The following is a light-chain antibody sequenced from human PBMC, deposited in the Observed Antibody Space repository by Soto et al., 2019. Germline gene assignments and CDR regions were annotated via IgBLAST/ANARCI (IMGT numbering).Light chain of an antibody. V-gene: IGKV1-5*03. Sequence: DIQMTQSPSTLSASVGDRVTITCGASQSVTTWLAWYQQKPGKAPKLLMYKASNLESGLPSRFTGSGAGTEFTLTISSLQSDDFATYYCQQYSTYPITFGQGTRLEIK. J-gene: IGKJ5*01. CDR1: QSVTTW. CDR2: KAS. CDR3: QQYSTYPIT.